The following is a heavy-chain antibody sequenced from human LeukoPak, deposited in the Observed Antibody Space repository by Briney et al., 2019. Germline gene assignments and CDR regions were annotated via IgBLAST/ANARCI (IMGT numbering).Heavy chain of an antibody. CDR3: ARDRPAGTAASYYYYGMDV. CDR1: GFTFSDYY. CDR2: ISSSSSYT. Sequence: PGGSLRLSCAASGFTFSDYYMSWIRQAPGKGLEWVSYISSSSSYTNYADSVKGLFTTSRDNAKNSLYLQMNSLRAEDTAVYYCARDRPAGTAASYYYYGMDVWGKGTTVTVSS. D-gene: IGHD2-2*01. J-gene: IGHJ6*04. V-gene: IGHV3-11*06.